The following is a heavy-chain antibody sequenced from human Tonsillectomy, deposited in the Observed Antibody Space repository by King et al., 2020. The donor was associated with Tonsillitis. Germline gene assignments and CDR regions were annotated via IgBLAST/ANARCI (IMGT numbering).Heavy chain of an antibody. V-gene: IGHV4-4*07. CDR1: GGSIRSYY. Sequence: QLQESGPGLVKPSETLSLTCSVSGGSIRSYYWTWIRQPAGQGLEWIGRIFSSGTTNYNPPPKSRITMSVDTSKNQFSLKLSSVTAADTAVYYCARNPIDWTGDRCTYDAFDIWGQGTMVTVSS. CDR3: ARNPIDWTGDRCTYDAFDI. J-gene: IGHJ3*02. CDR2: IFSSGTT. D-gene: IGHD3/OR15-3a*01.